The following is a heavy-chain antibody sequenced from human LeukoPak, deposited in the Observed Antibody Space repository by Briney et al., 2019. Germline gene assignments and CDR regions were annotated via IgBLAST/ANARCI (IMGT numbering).Heavy chain of an antibody. D-gene: IGHD3-3*01. CDR2: ISGSGGST. J-gene: IGHJ4*02. V-gene: IGHV3-23*01. CDR3: ATMGYDFWSGYWPHY. Sequence: SGGSLRLSCAASGFTFSSYAMSWVRQAPGKGLEWVSTISGSGGSTDYADSVKGRFTISRDNSKNTLYLQMDSLGAEDTAEYYCATMGYDFWSGYWPHYWGQGTLVTVSS. CDR1: GFTFSSYA.